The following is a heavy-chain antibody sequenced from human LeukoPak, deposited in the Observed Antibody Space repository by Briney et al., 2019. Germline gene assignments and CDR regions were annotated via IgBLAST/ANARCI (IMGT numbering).Heavy chain of an antibody. CDR3: ARASGSYSVY. CDR1: GFTFSDYY. CDR2: ISSSGNTI. J-gene: IGHJ4*02. V-gene: IGHV3-11*01. D-gene: IGHD1-26*01. Sequence: PGGSLRLSCAASGFTFSDYYMSWIRQAPGKGLEWVSYISSSGNTIYYAAFEKRRFIFSRHNAKNSLNLQISRLRAEETVVYCGARASGSYSVYWCEGTLVTVSS.